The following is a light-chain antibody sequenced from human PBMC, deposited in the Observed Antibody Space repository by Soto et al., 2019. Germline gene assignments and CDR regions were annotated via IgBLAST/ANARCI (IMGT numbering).Light chain of an antibody. CDR2: DVS. CDR1: SSDVGGYNY. CDR3: SSYTTSNTRQIV. Sequence: SALTQPASVSRSPGQSITISCTGTSSDVGGYNYVSWYQQHPGTAPKFMIYDVSNRPSGVSNRFSGSKSGNTASLTISGLQAEDEADYYCSSYTTSNTRQIVFGTGTKVTVL. V-gene: IGLV2-14*01. J-gene: IGLJ1*01.